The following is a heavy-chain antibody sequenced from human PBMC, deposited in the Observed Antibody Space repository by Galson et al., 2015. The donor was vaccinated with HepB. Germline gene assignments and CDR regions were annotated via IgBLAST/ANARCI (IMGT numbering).Heavy chain of an antibody. CDR2: ISYDGSNK. CDR1: GFTFSSYA. CDR3: ARGAIELLDLLF. V-gene: IGHV3-30*04. D-gene: IGHD3-10*01. J-gene: IGHJ4*02. Sequence: SLRLSCAASGFTFSSYAMHWVRQAPGKGLEWVAVISYDGSNKYYADSVKGRFTISRDNSKNTLYLQMNSLRAEDTAVYYCARGAIELLDLLFWGQGTLVTVSS.